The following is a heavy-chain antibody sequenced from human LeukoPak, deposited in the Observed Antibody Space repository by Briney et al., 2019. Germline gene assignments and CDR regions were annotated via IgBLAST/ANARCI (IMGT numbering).Heavy chain of an antibody. CDR1: GGSISSYY. D-gene: IGHD6-13*01. V-gene: IGHV4-4*07. J-gene: IGHJ6*03. CDR2: IYTSGST. CDR3: ARVKQQLSYYYMDV. Sequence: SETLSLTCTVSGGSISSYYWSWIRQPAGKGLEWIGRIYTSGSTNYNPSLKSRVTISVDKSKNQFSLKLSSVTAADTAVYYCARVKQQLSYYYMDVWGKGTTVTVSS.